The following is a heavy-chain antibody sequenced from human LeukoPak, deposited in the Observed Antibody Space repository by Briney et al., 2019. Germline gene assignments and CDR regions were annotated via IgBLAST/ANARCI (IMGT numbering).Heavy chain of an antibody. J-gene: IGHJ2*01. CDR3: ARRDFGGPRWYFDL. CDR1: GYSFTTYW. D-gene: IGHD2-21*01. V-gene: IGHV5-51*01. CDR2: IYPGDSDT. Sequence: HGESLKISCKGSGYSFTTYWIGWVRQMPGKGLEWMAIIYPGDSDTRYSPSFQGQVTISADKPISTAYLQWGSLKASDSAMYYCARRDFGGPRWYFDLWGRGTLVTVSS.